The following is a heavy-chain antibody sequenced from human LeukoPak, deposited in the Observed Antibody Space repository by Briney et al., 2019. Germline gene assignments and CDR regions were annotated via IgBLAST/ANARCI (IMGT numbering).Heavy chain of an antibody. V-gene: IGHV4-39*01. J-gene: IGHJ4*02. CDR3: ARQSGQLVDY. D-gene: IGHD6-6*01. CDR2: IYYSGST. Sequence: PSETLSLTCTVSGGSISSSSYYWGWIRQPPGKGLEWIGSIYYSGSTYYNPSLKSRVTISVDTSKNQFSPKLSSVTAADTAVYYCARQSGQLVDYWGQGTLVTVSS. CDR1: GGSISSSSYY.